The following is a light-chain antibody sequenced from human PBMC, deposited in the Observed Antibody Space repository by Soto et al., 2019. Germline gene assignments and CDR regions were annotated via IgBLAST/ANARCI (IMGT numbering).Light chain of an antibody. V-gene: IGLV2-8*01. CDR2: EVS. Sequence: QSALTQPPSASGSPGQSVNISCTGTSSDVGDYNYVSWYQQQPGKATKLMIYEVSKRPSGVPDRFSGSKSGNTASLTVSGLQAEDEADYYCSSYAGSLYIFGTGTKLTVL. CDR3: SSYAGSLYI. CDR1: SSDVGDYNY. J-gene: IGLJ1*01.